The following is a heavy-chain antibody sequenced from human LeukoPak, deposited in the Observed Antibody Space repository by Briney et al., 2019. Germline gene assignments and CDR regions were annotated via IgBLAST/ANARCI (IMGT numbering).Heavy chain of an antibody. J-gene: IGHJ3*02. Sequence: SETLSLTCTVSGDSISSSYWSWIRQPPGKGLEWIGYIYYSGSTTYNPSLKSRVTVSVDTSKNQFSLRLNSVTAADTTVYYCARHFAYADAFDIWGQGTMVTVSS. CDR3: ARHFAYADAFDI. V-gene: IGHV4-59*08. CDR2: IYYSGST. D-gene: IGHD4-17*01. CDR1: GDSISSSY.